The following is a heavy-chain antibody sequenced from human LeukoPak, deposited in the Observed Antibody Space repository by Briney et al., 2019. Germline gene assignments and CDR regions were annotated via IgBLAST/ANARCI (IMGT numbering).Heavy chain of an antibody. CDR1: GFTFSDYY. V-gene: IGHV3-11*05. J-gene: IGHJ4*02. CDR2: ISSSSSYT. D-gene: IGHD2-2*01. Sequence: GGSLRLSCAASGFTFSDYYMSWMRQAPGKGLEWVSYISSSSSYTKYADSVKGRITISSDNAKNSLYLQMNSLRAEDTAVYYCARDLRAAAIDYWGQGTLVTVSS. CDR3: ARDLRAAAIDY.